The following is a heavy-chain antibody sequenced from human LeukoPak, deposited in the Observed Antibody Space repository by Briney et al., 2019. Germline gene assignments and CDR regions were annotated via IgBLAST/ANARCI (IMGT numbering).Heavy chain of an antibody. CDR2: IAVGSGNT. Sequence: SVKVSCKASGFTFTSSAMQWVRQARGQRLEWIGWIAVGSGNTNYAQKFQERVTITRDMSTSTAYMELSSLRSEDTAVYYCAAAGPPYYYDSSGYYYYYGMDVWGQGTTVTVSS. J-gene: IGHJ6*02. D-gene: IGHD3-22*01. CDR1: GFTFTSSA. CDR3: AAAGPPYYYDSSGYYYYYGMDV. V-gene: IGHV1-58*02.